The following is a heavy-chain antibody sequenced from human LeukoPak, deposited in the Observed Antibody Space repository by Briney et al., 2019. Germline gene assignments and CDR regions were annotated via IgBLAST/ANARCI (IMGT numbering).Heavy chain of an antibody. CDR2: ISSSSSYI. V-gene: IGHV3-21*01. CDR3: ASLYSSSGVFWFDP. D-gene: IGHD6-13*01. CDR1: GFTFSSYS. J-gene: IGHJ5*02. Sequence: GGSLRLSCAASGFTFSSYSMNWVRQAPGKGLELVSSISSSSSYIYYADSVKGRFTISRDNAKNSLYLQMNSLRAEDTAVYYCASLYSSSGVFWFDPWGQGTLVTVSS.